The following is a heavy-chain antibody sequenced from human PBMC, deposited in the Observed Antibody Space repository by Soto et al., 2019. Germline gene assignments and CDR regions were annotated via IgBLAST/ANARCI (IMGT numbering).Heavy chain of an antibody. CDR3: ARGRSEHSSSSRVWGYYYYYYYMDV. CDR2: IYYSWST. V-gene: IGHV4-59*01. J-gene: IGHJ6*03. Sequence: SETLSLTCTVSGGSISSYYWSWIRQPPGKGLEWIGYIYYSWSTNYNPSLKSRVTISVDTSKNQFSLKLSSVTAADTAVYYCARGRSEHSSSSRVWGYYYYYYYMDVWGKGTTVTVSS. D-gene: IGHD6-6*01. CDR1: GGSISSYY.